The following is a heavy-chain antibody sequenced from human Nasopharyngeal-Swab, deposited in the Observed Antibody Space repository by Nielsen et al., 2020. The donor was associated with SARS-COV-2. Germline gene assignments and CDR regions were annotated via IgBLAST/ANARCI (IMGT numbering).Heavy chain of an antibody. Sequence: GESLKISCAASGFTVSSYHMHWVRQAPGKGLEWVAIIWYGSRKYYADSVKGRFNISRDNSTNTLFLQMNSLGAEDTAVYYCAREPVGDYAFDYWGPGTLVTVSS. D-gene: IGHD4-17*01. CDR3: AREPVGDYAFDY. J-gene: IGHJ4*02. CDR1: GFTVSSYH. CDR2: IWYGSRK. V-gene: IGHV3-33*02.